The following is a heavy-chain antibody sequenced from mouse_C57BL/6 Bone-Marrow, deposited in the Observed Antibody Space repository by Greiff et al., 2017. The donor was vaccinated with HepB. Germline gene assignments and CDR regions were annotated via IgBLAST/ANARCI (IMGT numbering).Heavy chain of an antibody. V-gene: IGHV1-64*01. J-gene: IGHJ4*01. CDR1: GYTFTSYW. CDR2: IHPNSGST. Sequence: VQLQQPGAELVKPGASVKLSCKASGYTFTSYWMHWVKQRPGQGLAWIGMIHPNSGSTNYNEKFKSKATLTVDKSSSTAYMQLSSLTSEDSAVYYCARWGYGNAMDYWGQGTSVTVSS. CDR3: ARWGYGNAMDY. D-gene: IGHD1-1*01.